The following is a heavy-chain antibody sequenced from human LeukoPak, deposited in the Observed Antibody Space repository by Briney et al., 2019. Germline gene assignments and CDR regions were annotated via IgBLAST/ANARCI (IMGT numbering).Heavy chain of an antibody. J-gene: IGHJ6*02. CDR3: ARDLSIAADYGMDV. Sequence: QAGGSLRLSCAASGFTFSSYGMHWVRQAPGKGLEWVAVIWYDGSNKYYADSVKGRFTISRGNSKNTLYLQMNSLRAEDTAVYYCARDLSIAADYGMDVWGQGTTVTVSS. V-gene: IGHV3-33*01. D-gene: IGHD6-13*01. CDR1: GFTFSSYG. CDR2: IWYDGSNK.